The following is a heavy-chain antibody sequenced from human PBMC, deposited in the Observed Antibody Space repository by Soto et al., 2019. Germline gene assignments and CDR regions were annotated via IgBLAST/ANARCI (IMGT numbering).Heavy chain of an antibody. J-gene: IGHJ3*02. Sequence: ASVKVSCKASGGTFSSYAISWVRQAPGQGLEGMGGIIPIFGTANYAQKFQGRVTITADESTSTAYMELSSLRSEDTAVYYCARGGAVAGTQGFFDSSGLGASWASNVAFAMCGQGRMV. V-gene: IGHV1-69*13. D-gene: IGHD3-22*01. CDR3: ARGGAVAGTQGFFDSSGLGASWASNVAFAM. CDR1: GGTFSSYA. CDR2: IIPIFGTA.